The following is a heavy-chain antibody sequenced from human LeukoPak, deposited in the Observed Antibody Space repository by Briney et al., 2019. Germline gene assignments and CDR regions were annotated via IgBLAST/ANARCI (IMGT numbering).Heavy chain of an antibody. CDR3: ARTMYITGSSDFDY. J-gene: IGHJ4*02. CDR2: ISYDGSET. CDR1: GFTFNISA. Sequence: GGSLRLSCAASGFTFNISAVHWVRQAPGKGLEWVAVISYDGSETYYADSVKGRFTISRDNSKNTLYLQMNSLRAEDTALYYCARTMYITGSSDFDYWGQGTLVTVSS. V-gene: IGHV3-30-3*01. D-gene: IGHD1-26*01.